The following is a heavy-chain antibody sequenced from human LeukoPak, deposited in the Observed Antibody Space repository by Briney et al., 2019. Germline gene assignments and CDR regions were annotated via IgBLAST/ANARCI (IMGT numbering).Heavy chain of an antibody. V-gene: IGHV4-59*01. CDR2: IYYSGSA. CDR3: ARDDSSGYIDY. D-gene: IGHD2-15*01. Sequence: SETLSLTCTVSGGSISNYYWSWIRQPPGQGLEWIGYIYYSGSANYNPSLKSRVTISVDTSKNQFSLKLSSVTAADTAVYYCARDDSSGYIDYWGQGTLVTVSS. CDR1: GGSISNYY. J-gene: IGHJ4*02.